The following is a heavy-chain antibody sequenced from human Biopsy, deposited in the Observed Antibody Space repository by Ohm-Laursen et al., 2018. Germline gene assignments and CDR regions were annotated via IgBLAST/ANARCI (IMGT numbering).Heavy chain of an antibody. Sequence: SETLSLTCAVSGGSISNYFWTWIRQPPGKGLEWIGYFRFEDRTSYNSSLKSRVTISADTSKNQFSLRLSSVTAADTAVYYCAREAGEHSLLGLDHWGQGALVTVSS. CDR2: FRFEDRT. V-gene: IGHV4-59*01. CDR3: AREAGEHSLLGLDH. CDR1: GGSISNYF. D-gene: IGHD1/OR15-1a*01. J-gene: IGHJ4*02.